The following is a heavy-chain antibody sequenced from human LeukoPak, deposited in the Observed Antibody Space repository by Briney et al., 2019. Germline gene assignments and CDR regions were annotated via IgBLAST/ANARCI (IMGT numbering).Heavy chain of an antibody. CDR3: ARGLRAGSRFDP. CDR2: INHSGST. V-gene: IGHV4-34*01. CDR1: GFTVSNNY. J-gene: IGHJ5*02. D-gene: IGHD3-10*01. Sequence: GSLRLSCAASGFTVSNNYMRWVRQPPGKGLEWIGEINHSGSTNYNPSLKSRVTISVDTSKNQFSLKLSSVTAADTAVYYCARGLRAGSRFDPWGQGTLVTVSS.